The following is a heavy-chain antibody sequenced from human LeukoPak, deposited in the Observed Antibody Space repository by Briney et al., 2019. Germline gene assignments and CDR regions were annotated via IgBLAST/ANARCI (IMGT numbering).Heavy chain of an antibody. CDR2: INHSGST. Sequence: PSETLSLTCAVYGGSFSGYYWSWIRQPPGKGLEWIGEINHSGSTNYNPSLKSRVTISVDTSKNQFSLKLSSVTAADTAVYYCARGARSSSSDYYMDVWGKGTTVTVSS. CDR1: GGSFSGYY. V-gene: IGHV4-34*01. J-gene: IGHJ6*03. CDR3: ARGARSSSSDYYMDV. D-gene: IGHD6-6*01.